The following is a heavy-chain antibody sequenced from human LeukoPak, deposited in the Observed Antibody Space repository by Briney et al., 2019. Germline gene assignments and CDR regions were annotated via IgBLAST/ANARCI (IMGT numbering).Heavy chain of an antibody. CDR3: ATDGWALPHGYFDL. J-gene: IGHJ2*01. D-gene: IGHD1-26*01. CDR2: IESKTDGGTT. CDR1: GFPVSTNY. V-gene: IGHV3-15*04. Sequence: GGSLRLSCAASGFPVSTNYMSWVRQAPGKGLEWVGRIESKTDGGTTDYAAPVKGRFTISRDDSENTLHLQMNGLKTEDTAVYFCATDGWALPHGYFDLWGRGTLVTVSS.